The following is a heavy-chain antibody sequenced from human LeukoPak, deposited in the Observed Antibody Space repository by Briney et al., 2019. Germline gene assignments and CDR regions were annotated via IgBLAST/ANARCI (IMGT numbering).Heavy chain of an antibody. CDR2: ISGSSGSI. CDR3: ARDALEQDIGLRAAFGLDV. V-gene: IGHV3-23*01. Sequence: GGSLRLSCAASGFTFSNFAMSWVRQAPGKGLEWVSVISGSSGSIYYADSVKGRFTISRDNSKNTLYLQMNSLRVEDSAIYYCARDALEQDIGLRAAFGLDVWGQGTTVTVSS. J-gene: IGHJ6*02. D-gene: IGHD2-15*01. CDR1: GFTFSNFA.